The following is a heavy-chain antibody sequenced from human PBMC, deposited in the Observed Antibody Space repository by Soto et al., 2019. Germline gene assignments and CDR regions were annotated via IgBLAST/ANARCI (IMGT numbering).Heavy chain of an antibody. J-gene: IGHJ5*02. CDR2: IYYSGST. V-gene: IGHV4-31*03. D-gene: IGHD4-17*01. CDR1: GGSISSGGYY. CDR3: ARDKATDGPDYGGNSPSNWFDP. Sequence: SETLSLTCTVSGGSISSGGYYWSWIRQHPGKGLEWIGYIYYSGSTYYNPSLKSRVTISVDTSKNQFSLKLSSVTAADTAVYYCARDKATDGPDYGGNSPSNWFDPWGQGTLVTVSS.